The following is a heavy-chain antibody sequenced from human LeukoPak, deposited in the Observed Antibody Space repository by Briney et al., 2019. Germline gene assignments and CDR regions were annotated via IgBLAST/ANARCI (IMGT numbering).Heavy chain of an antibody. V-gene: IGHV4-59*01. CDR1: GGSISSYY. CDR2: ISYSGST. Sequence: SETLSLTCTVSGGSISSYYWSWIRQPPGKGLEWIGYISYSGSTNYNPSLKSRVTISVDTSKNQFSLKLRSVTDADTAVYYCARDFTVAGTGWFDPWGQGTLVTVSS. D-gene: IGHD6-19*01. CDR3: ARDFTVAGTGWFDP. J-gene: IGHJ5*02.